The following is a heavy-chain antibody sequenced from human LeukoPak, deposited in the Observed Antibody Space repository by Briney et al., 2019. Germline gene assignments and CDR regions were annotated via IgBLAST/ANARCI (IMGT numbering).Heavy chain of an antibody. V-gene: IGHV3-48*01. D-gene: IGHD5-18*01. CDR1: GFTFSSYS. CDR2: ISSSSSTI. Sequence: GGSLRLSCAASGFTFSSYSMNWVRQAPGKGLEWVSYISSSSSTIYYADSVKGRFTISRDNAKNSLYLQMNSLKTEDTAVYYCTTVNRRYSYGYLSDYCYYMDVWGKGTTVTISS. CDR3: TTVNRRYSYGYLSDYCYYMDV. J-gene: IGHJ6*03.